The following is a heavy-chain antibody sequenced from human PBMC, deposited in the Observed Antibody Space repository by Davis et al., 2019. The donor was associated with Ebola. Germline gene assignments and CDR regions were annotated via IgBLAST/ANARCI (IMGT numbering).Heavy chain of an antibody. CDR1: GGSISSTTYY. Sequence: SETLSLTCTVSGGSISSTTYYWGWLRQPPGKGLEWIGSIYYSGSTNYNPSLKSRVTISVDTSKNQFSLRLRSVTAADTAVYHCARLPYCTSTRCYDSYYGMDVWGQGTTVTVSS. CDR3: ARLPYCTSTRCYDSYYGMDV. V-gene: IGHV4-39*01. J-gene: IGHJ6*02. D-gene: IGHD2-2*01. CDR2: IYYSGST.